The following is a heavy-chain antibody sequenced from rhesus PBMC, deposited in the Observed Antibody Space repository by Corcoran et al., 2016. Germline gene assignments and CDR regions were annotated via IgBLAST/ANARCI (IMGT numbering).Heavy chain of an antibody. CDR3: ARDPSGGAYSEDGGFDF. CDR1: GGSISGNSD. Sequence: QVELHQWGEGLVKPSETLSLTCVVYGGSISGNSDWSWIRQAPGKGLEWIGNIDGNSAGPNYNSSLKMRVIISKDTSNNQFSLNLRSVTAADTAVYFCARDPSGGAYSEDGGFDFWGQGLRVTVSS. V-gene: IGHV4-73*01. CDR2: IDGNSAGP. D-gene: IGHD2-39*02. J-gene: IGHJ3*01.